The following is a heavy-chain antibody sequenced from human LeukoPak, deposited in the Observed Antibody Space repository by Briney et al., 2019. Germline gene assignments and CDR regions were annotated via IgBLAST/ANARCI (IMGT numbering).Heavy chain of an antibody. J-gene: IGHJ4*01. CDR1: GYILNNYW. D-gene: IGHD6-19*01. Sequence: GESLRTSLYGSGYILNNYWIGWVRQMPGKGLEWMGRINPSNSYSQYNPSFQGHVTFSVDKSIATVYLQWTTLRASDTAIYYCARGGWLDHYWGHKSPVTVSS. V-gene: IGHV5-10-1*01. CDR2: INPSNSYS. CDR3: ARGGWLDHY.